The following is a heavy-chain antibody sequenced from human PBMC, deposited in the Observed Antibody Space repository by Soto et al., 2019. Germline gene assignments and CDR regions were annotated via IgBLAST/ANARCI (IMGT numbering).Heavy chain of an antibody. D-gene: IGHD4-17*01. J-gene: IGHJ4*02. CDR3: ARRYGSSFDY. Sequence: PSETLSLTCAVYGGSFSGYYWSWIRQPPGKGLEWIGEIYYSGSTNYNPSLKSRVTISVDTSNNQFSLKLSSVTAADTAVYYCARRYGSSFDYWGQGTLVTVSS. CDR2: IYYSGST. V-gene: IGHV4-59*08. CDR1: GGSFSGYY.